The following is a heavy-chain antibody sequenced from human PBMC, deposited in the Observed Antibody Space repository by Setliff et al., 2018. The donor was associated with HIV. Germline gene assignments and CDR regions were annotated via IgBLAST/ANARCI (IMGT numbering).Heavy chain of an antibody. CDR2: INYDGST. Sequence: SETLSLTCAVYGGSFSDYFWTWIRQPPGKGLEWIGEINYDGSTNYNPALKSRVTISIDTSKNQFSLKVRSVTAADTAVYYCAREGDYADFDYWGQGTLVTVSS. J-gene: IGHJ4*02. V-gene: IGHV4-34*01. CDR1: GGSFSDYF. CDR3: AREGDYADFDY. D-gene: IGHD4-17*01.